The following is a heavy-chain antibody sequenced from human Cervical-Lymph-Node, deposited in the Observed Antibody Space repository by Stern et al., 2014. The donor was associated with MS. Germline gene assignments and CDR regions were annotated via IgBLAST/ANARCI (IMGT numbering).Heavy chain of an antibody. Sequence: VQLVQSGGGLVKPGGSLRVSCAASGFSFSFYAMNWVRQAPGKGLEWVSSLSHNGDSIAYGDSVRGRFTISRDNARNSLYLQMNSLRAADTAVYYCARYEDAYDAFDIWGQGTLVTVSS. V-gene: IGHV3-21*01. CDR1: GFSFSFYA. CDR3: ARYEDAYDAFDI. CDR2: LSHNGDSI. D-gene: IGHD3-16*01. J-gene: IGHJ3*02.